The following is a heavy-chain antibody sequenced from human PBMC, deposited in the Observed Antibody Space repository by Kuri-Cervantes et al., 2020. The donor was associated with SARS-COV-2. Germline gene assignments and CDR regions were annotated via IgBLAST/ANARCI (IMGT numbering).Heavy chain of an antibody. CDR2: IYYSGST. V-gene: IGHV4-59*12. Sequence: ESLKISCVVSDYSISSAYYWGWIRQPPGKGLEWIGYIYYSGSTNYNPSLKSRVTISVDTSKNQFSLKLSSVTAADTAVYYCARGSSPTALIDYWGQGTLVTVSS. CDR1: DYSISSAYY. J-gene: IGHJ4*02. D-gene: IGHD6-13*01. CDR3: ARGSSPTALIDY.